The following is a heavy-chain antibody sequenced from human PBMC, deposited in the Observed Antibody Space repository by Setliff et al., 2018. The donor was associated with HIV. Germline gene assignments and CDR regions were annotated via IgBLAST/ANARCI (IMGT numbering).Heavy chain of an antibody. CDR1: GFTFSSYS. Sequence: QPGGSLRLSCAASGFTFSSYSMNWVRQAPGKGLEWVSYISSSSSTIYYADSVKGRFTISRDNAKNSLYLQMNSLRAEDTAVYYCARGEGGSWLLYYGMDVWGQGTTVTVSS. CDR2: ISSSSSTI. CDR3: ARGEGGSWLLYYGMDV. J-gene: IGHJ6*02. V-gene: IGHV3-48*04. D-gene: IGHD6-13*01.